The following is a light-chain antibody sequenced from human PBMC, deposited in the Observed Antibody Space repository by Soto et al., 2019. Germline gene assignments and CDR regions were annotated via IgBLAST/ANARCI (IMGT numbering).Light chain of an antibody. CDR1: QSVNTN. CDR3: QQYKNWPPVT. J-gene: IGKJ4*01. CDR2: GAS. Sequence: ETVMTQSPATLSVSLGERATLSCRASQSVNTNLAWYQQKPGQAPRLLIYGASIRATGVPARFSGSGSGTDFTLTISSLQPEDFVVYFSQQYKNWPPVTFGGGTKVEIK. V-gene: IGKV3-15*01.